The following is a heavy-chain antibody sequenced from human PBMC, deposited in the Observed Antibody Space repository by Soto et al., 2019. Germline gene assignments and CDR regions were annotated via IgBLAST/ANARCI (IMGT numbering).Heavy chain of an antibody. Sequence: SVKVSCKAPGGDFDNYALGWVRRAPGQGLEWMGGIIPNFGSANYAPKFQGRVTITADESMRTVYMELRRLRAEDTATYYCARGTRAKSGYYDHIYTMTGAMDVWGQGTTVTVSS. CDR2: IIPNFGSA. CDR3: ARGTRAKSGYYDHIYTMTGAMDV. CDR1: GGDFDNYA. J-gene: IGHJ6*02. D-gene: IGHD3-22*01. V-gene: IGHV1-69*13.